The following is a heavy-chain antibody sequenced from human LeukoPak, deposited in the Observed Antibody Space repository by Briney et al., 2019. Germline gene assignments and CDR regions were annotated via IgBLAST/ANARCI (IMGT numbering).Heavy chain of an antibody. CDR3: ARNPQWELPLYYFDY. J-gene: IGHJ4*02. CDR2: IKQDGSEK. D-gene: IGHD1-26*01. Sequence: GGSLRLSCAASGFTFSSYWMSWVRQAPGEGLEWVANIKQDGSEKYYVDSVKGRFTISRDNAKNSLYLQMNSLRAEDTAVYYCARNPQWELPLYYFDYWGQGTLVTVSS. CDR1: GFTFSSYW. V-gene: IGHV3-7*01.